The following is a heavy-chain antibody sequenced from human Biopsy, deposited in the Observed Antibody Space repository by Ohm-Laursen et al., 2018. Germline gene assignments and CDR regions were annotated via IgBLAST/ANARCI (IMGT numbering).Heavy chain of an antibody. J-gene: IGHJ4*02. Sequence: TLSLTCAVSGGSIGSFYWTWIRQPPGKGPEWIGDISDSGSTNYKPSLKSRVIISVDTSENQFSLNLSSVTAADTAVYYCARRGSGGRSFDHWGQGTLVTVSS. D-gene: IGHD2-15*01. CDR3: ARRGSGGRSFDH. CDR1: GGSIGSFY. V-gene: IGHV4-59*08. CDR2: ISDSGST.